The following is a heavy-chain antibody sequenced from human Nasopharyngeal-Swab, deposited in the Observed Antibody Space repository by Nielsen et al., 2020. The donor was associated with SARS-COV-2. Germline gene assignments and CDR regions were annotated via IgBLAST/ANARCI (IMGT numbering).Heavy chain of an antibody. Sequence: GESLKISCAASGFTFSSYAMSWVRQAPGEGLEWVSAISGSGGSTYYADSVKGRFTISRDNSKNTLYLQMNSLRAEDTAVYYCAKEGGAYCGGDCYYFDYWGQGTLVTVSS. D-gene: IGHD2-21*02. V-gene: IGHV3-23*01. CDR1: GFTFSSYA. J-gene: IGHJ4*02. CDR3: AKEGGAYCGGDCYYFDY. CDR2: ISGSGGST.